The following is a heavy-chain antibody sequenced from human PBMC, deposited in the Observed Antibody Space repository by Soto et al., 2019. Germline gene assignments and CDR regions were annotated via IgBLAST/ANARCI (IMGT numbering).Heavy chain of an antibody. CDR3: SRDQLYYNDISGRPLNAFDV. J-gene: IGHJ3*01. V-gene: IGHV3-48*01. CDR2: NGIGSSNK. CDR1: GFTFKHYG. Sequence: GSLRLSCAASGFTFKHYGMKSVRHAPGKGLEWVSYNGIGSSNKYYEDSVKGRFTISRDNAKNSLYLQMNSLRAEDTAVYYCSRDQLYYNDISGRPLNAFDVWGQGTMVTVSS. D-gene: IGHD3-22*01.